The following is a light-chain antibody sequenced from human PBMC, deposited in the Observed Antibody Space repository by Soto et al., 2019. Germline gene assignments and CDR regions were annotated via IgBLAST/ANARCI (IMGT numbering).Light chain of an antibody. Sequence: EIVMTQSPATLSVSPGERATLSCRASQSVSSNLAWYQQKPAQAPRLLIYGASTRATGIPARFSGSGSGTEFTLTISSLQSEDFAVYYGQQYNNWPPEITFGQGTRLEIK. V-gene: IGKV3-15*01. CDR2: GAS. CDR3: QQYNNWPPEIT. J-gene: IGKJ5*01. CDR1: QSVSSN.